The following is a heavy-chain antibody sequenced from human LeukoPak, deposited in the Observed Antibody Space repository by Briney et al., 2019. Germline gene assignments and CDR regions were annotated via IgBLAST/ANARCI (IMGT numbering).Heavy chain of an antibody. CDR3: ATRARPHDSSGYYRQDDAFDI. CDR2: IYYSGST. D-gene: IGHD3-22*01. J-gene: IGHJ3*02. CDR1: GGSISSYY. V-gene: IGHV4-59*01. Sequence: SETLSLTCTVSGGSISSYYWSWIRQPPGKGLEWIGYIYYSGSTNYNPSLKSRVTISVDTSKTQFSLKLSSVTAAETAVYSCATRARPHDSSGYYRQDDAFDIWGQGTMVTVSS.